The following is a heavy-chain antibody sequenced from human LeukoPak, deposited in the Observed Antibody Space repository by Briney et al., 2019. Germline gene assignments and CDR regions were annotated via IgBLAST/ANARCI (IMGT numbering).Heavy chain of an antibody. Sequence: GGSLRLSCAASGFAFNTYAMSWVRQAPGKGLERVSTISFSVANTYSADPVKGRFTISRDNSKNTLYLQMNSLRGDDTAVYYCAKDFGASGYSSFGSWGQGTLVTVSS. J-gene: IGHJ5*01. V-gene: IGHV3-23*01. CDR2: ISFSVANT. D-gene: IGHD5-18*01. CDR1: GFAFNTYA. CDR3: AKDFGASGYSSFGS.